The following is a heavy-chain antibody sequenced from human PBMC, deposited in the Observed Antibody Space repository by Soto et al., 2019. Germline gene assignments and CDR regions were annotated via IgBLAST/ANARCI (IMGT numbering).Heavy chain of an antibody. J-gene: IGHJ6*02. CDR1: GYNFNTYW. D-gene: IGHD2-21*02. CDR3: ARVGGGTYDCYYYYGVDV. CDR2: IYPGDSDT. V-gene: IGHV5-51*01. Sequence: GESLKISCKGSGYNFNTYWIVWVRQMPGQGLEWMGIIYPGDSDTTYSPSFQGQVTISADKSISTAYLQWSSLKASDTAMYYCARVGGGTYDCYYYYGVDVWGQGTTVTVSS.